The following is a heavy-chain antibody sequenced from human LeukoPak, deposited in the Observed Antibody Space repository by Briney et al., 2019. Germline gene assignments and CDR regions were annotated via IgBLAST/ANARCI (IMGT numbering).Heavy chain of an antibody. Sequence: SETLSLTCTVSGGSISSYYWSWIRQPPGEGLEWIGRISTRGSTSYNPSLKSRVTMSLDTSKNQFSLILTSVTAADTAVYYCARDKGVAVDYWGQGTLVTVSS. J-gene: IGHJ4*02. V-gene: IGHV4-4*07. CDR1: GGSISSYY. D-gene: IGHD2-8*01. CDR2: ISTRGST. CDR3: ARDKGVAVDY.